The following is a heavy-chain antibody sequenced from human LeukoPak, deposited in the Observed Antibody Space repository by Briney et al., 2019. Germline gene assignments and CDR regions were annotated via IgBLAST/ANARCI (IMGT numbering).Heavy chain of an antibody. CDR2: ISGSGGST. Sequence: GGSLRLSCAASGFTFSSYAMSWVRQAPGKGLEWVSAISGSGGSTYYADSAKGRFTISRDNSKNTLYLQMNSLRAEDTAVYYCARRGDFWSGYYYYWGQGTLVTVSS. CDR1: GFTFSSYA. V-gene: IGHV3-23*01. CDR3: ARRGDFWSGYYYY. J-gene: IGHJ4*02. D-gene: IGHD3-3*01.